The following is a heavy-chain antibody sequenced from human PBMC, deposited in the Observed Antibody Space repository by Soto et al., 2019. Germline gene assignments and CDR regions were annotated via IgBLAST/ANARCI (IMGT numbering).Heavy chain of an antibody. V-gene: IGHV1-69*02. CDR1: GGTFSSYT. J-gene: IGHJ6*03. CDR3: ASGRIVVVPAATAYYYYYYMDV. D-gene: IGHD2-2*01. Sequence: QVQLVQSGAEVKKPGSSVKVSCKASGGTFSSYTISWVRQAPGQGLEWMGRIIPILGIANYAQKFQGRVTITADKSTSTAYMELSSLRSEDTAVYYCASGRIVVVPAATAYYYYYYMDVWGKGTTVTVSS. CDR2: IIPILGIA.